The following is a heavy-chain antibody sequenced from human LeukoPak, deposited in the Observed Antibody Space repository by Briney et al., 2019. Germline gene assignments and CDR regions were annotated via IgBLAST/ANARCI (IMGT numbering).Heavy chain of an antibody. Sequence: ASVKVSCKASGYTFTSYGISWVRQAPGQGLEWMGWISAYNGNTNYAQKLQGRVTMTTDTSTSTAYMELRSLRSDDTAVYYCARYYDFWSGYPDFDYWGQGTLVTVSS. V-gene: IGHV1-18*01. CDR1: GYTFTSYG. CDR3: ARYYDFWSGYPDFDY. CDR2: ISAYNGNT. J-gene: IGHJ4*02. D-gene: IGHD3-3*01.